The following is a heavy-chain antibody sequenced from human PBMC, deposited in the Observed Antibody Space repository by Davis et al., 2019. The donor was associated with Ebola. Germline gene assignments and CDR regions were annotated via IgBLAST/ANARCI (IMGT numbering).Heavy chain of an antibody. Sequence: HTGGSLRLSCTASGFTFGDYAMSWFRQAPGKGPVWVSRISPDGGRTGYADSVKGRFTISRDNAKNTLYLQMNSLKAEDTAVYYCARDFDRVREWGQGTLVTVSS. J-gene: IGHJ4*02. D-gene: IGHD3-22*01. CDR3: ARDFDRVRE. V-gene: IGHV3-74*01. CDR2: ISPDGGRT. CDR1: GFTFGDYA.